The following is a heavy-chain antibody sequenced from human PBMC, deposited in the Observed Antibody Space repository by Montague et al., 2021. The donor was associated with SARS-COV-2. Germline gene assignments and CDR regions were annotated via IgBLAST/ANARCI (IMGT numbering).Heavy chain of an antibody. J-gene: IGHJ4*02. CDR1: GFTFSSYE. V-gene: IGHV3-48*03. D-gene: IGHD5-18*01. CDR2: ISSSGSTI. CDR3: ARADTAMVIYFDY. Sequence: SRRLSCAASGFTFSSYEMNWVRQAPGKGLEWVSYISSSGSTIYYADSVKGRFTISRDNAKNSLYLQMNSLRAEDTAVYYCARADTAMVIYFDYWGQGTLVTVSS.